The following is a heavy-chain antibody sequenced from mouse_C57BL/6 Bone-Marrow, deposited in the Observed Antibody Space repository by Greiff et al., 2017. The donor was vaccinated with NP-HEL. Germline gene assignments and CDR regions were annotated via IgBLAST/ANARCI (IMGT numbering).Heavy chain of an antibody. Sequence: QVQLQQSGAELVKPGASVKLSCKASGYTFTSYWMHWVKQRPGQGLEWIGLIHPDSGSTNYNEKFKSKATLTVDKSSSTAYMQLSSLTSEDSAVYYCARGGLFWYFGVWGTGTTGTVSS. CDR1: GYTFTSYW. V-gene: IGHV1-64*01. CDR2: IHPDSGST. D-gene: IGHD3-3*01. J-gene: IGHJ1*03. CDR3: ARGGLFWYFGV.